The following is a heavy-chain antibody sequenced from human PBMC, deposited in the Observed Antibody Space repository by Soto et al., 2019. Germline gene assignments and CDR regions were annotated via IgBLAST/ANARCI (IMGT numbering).Heavy chain of an antibody. Sequence: PGGSLRLSCAASGFTFSSYAMSWVRQAPGKGLEWVSAISGSGGSTYYADSVKGRFTISRDNSKNTLYLQMNSLRAEDTAVYYCAKGTYYYDSSGYTPWGQGTLVTVSS. CDR1: GFTFSSYA. CDR2: ISGSGGST. V-gene: IGHV3-23*01. D-gene: IGHD3-22*01. CDR3: AKGTYYYDSSGYTP. J-gene: IGHJ5*02.